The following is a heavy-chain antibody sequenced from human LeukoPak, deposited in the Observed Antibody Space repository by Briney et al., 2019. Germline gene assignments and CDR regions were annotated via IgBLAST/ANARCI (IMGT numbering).Heavy chain of an antibody. D-gene: IGHD5/OR15-5a*01. CDR3: ASSTSLNWFDP. CDR1: GGSISSGSYY. Sequence: SETLSLTCTVSGGSISSGSYYWSWIRQPAGKGLEWIGRIYTSGSTSYNPSLKSRFTISVDTSKHQFSLKPSSVAAEDTAVYSCASSTSLNWFDPWGQGNLVTVSS. V-gene: IGHV4-61*02. J-gene: IGHJ5*02. CDR2: IYTSGST.